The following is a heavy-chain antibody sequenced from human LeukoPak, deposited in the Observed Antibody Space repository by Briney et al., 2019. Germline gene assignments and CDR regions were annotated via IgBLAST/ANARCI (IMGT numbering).Heavy chain of an antibody. CDR1: GFTFSSYE. D-gene: IGHD3-3*01. V-gene: IGHV3-48*03. CDR3: ARGTYYDFWSGYHVGWFDP. Sequence: GGSLRLSCAASGFTFSSYEMNWVRQAPGKGLEWVSYISSSGSTIYYADSVKGRFTISRDNAKSSLYLQMNSLRAEDTAVYYCARGTYYDFWSGYHVGWFDPWGQGTLVTVSS. J-gene: IGHJ5*02. CDR2: ISSSGSTI.